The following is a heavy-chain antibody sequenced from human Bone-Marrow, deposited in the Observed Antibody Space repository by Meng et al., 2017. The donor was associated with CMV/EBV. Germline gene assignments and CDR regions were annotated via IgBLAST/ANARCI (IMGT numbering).Heavy chain of an antibody. D-gene: IGHD3-3*01. V-gene: IGHV4-34*01. CDR3: ARVPARFWSGYLDY. CDR2: TSHGGTS. Sequence: SDTLSLTCAVYGGSFNDAFWTWLRQPPGKGLQWIGETSHGGTSNYNPSLKSRVTLSVDTSKKQFSLRLTSVTAADTAVYYCARVPARFWSGYLDYWSQGTLVTVSS. J-gene: IGHJ4*02. CDR1: GGSFNDAF.